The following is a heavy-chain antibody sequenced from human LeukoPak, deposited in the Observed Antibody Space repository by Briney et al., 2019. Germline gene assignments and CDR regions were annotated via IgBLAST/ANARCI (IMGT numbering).Heavy chain of an antibody. J-gene: IGHJ4*02. CDR1: GYTFTGYY. V-gene: IGHV1-2*06. CDR2: INPNSGGT. CDR3: ARGPQGYYFDY. Sequence: ASVKASCKASGYTFTGYYMHWVRQAPGQGLEWMGRINPNSGGTNYAQEFQGRVTMTRDTSISTAYMELSRLRSDDTAVYYCARGPQGYYFDYWGQGTLVTVSS.